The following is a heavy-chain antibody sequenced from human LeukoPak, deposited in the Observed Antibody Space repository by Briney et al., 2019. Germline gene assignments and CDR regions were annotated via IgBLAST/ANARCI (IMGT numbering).Heavy chain of an antibody. CDR2: IYHSGST. CDR1: GGSISSGGYS. D-gene: IGHD5-18*01. J-gene: IGHJ4*02. CDR3: ARGSTAMGQGDY. V-gene: IGHV4-30-2*01. Sequence: PSETLSLTCAVSGGSISSGGYSWSWIRQPPGKGLEWIGYIYHSGSTYYNPSLKSRVTISVDRSKNQFSLKLSSVTAADTAVYYCARGSTAMGQGDYWGQGTLVTVSS.